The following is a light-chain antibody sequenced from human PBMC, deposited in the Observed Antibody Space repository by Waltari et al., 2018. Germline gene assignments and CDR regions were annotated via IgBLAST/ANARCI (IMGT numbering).Light chain of an antibody. CDR3: MQGTHWPWT. J-gene: IGKJ1*01. Sequence: DVVMTQSPLSLPVTLGRPASISCRSSLSLVSSDGNTYFNWFQHRPGQSPRRLLYKVSNRDSGVPDRFSGSGSGTDFTLRISRVEAEDVGVYYCMQGTHWPWTFGPGTKVEIK. V-gene: IGKV2-30*01. CDR2: KVS. CDR1: LSLVSSDGNTY.